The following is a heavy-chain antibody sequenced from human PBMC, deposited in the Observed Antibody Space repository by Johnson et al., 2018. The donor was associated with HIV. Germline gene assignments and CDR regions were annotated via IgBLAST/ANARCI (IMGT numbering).Heavy chain of an antibody. D-gene: IGHD1-26*01. J-gene: IGHJ3*02. CDR3: ARGFLVGLPFDI. Sequence: VQLVESGGGVVQPGRSLRLSCAASGFTFSSYGMHWVRQAPGKGLEWVSGINWNGGSIGYADSVKGRFTISRDNAKNSLYLQMNSLRAEDTALYYCARGFLVGLPFDIWGQGTMVTVSS. CDR1: GFTFSSYG. V-gene: IGHV3-20*04. CDR2: INWNGGSI.